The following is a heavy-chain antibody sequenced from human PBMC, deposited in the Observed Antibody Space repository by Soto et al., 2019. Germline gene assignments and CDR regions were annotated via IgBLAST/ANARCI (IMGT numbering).Heavy chain of an antibody. J-gene: IGHJ4*02. CDR3: ARTLYSYGPRFDY. CDR2: IYYSGST. D-gene: IGHD5-18*01. V-gene: IGHV4-59*01. CDR1: GGSISSYY. Sequence: PSETLSLTCTVSGGSISSYYWSWIRQPPAKGLEWIGYIYYSGSTNYNPSLKSRVTISVDTSKNQFSLKLSSVTAADTAVYYCARTLYSYGPRFDYWGQGTLVTLS.